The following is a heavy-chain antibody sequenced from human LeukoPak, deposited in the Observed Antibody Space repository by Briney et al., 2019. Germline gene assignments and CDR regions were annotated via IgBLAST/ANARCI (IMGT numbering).Heavy chain of an antibody. J-gene: IGHJ5*02. V-gene: IGHV4-34*01. CDR3: ARVALYVWGSYRP. CDR2: INHSGST. CDR1: GGSFSGYY. D-gene: IGHD3-16*02. Sequence: KPSETLSLTCAVYGGSFSGYYWSWIRQPPGKGLEWIGEINHSGSTNYNPSLKSRVTISVDTSKNQFSLKLSSVTAADTAVYYCARVALYVWGSYRPWGQGTLVTVSS.